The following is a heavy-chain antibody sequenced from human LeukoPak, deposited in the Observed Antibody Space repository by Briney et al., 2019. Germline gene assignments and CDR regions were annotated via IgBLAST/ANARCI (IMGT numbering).Heavy chain of an antibody. J-gene: IGHJ4*02. CDR2: INGDGSTT. CDR3: CAVVAALPR. Sequence: GGSLRLSCAASGFTFSTNWMHWVRHAPGKGPVWVSRINGDGSTTTYADSVKGRFTISRDNAKNALYLQMNSLRAGDTAVYYCCAVVAALPRWGQGALVTVSS. CDR1: GFTFSTNW. D-gene: IGHD2-15*01. V-gene: IGHV3-74*01.